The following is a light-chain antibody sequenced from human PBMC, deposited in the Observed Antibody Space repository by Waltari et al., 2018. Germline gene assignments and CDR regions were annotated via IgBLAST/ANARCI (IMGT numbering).Light chain of an antibody. CDR1: GSNIGAGYD. J-gene: IGLJ3*02. CDR2: GTS. CDR3: QSYDTTLSVV. Sequence: QSVLTQPPSVSGAPGQKVTIPCTGSGSNIGAGYDLHWYQQLPRAAPKLLIYGTSSRPLGVPDRFFGSTSGTSASLAITGLQAEDEADYYCQSYDTTLSVVFGGGTKLTVL. V-gene: IGLV1-40*01.